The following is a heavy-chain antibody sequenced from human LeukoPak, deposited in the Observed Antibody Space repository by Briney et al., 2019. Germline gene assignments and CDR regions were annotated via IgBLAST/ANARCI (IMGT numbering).Heavy chain of an antibody. Sequence: PGRSLRLSCAASGFTFSSYNMHWVRQAPGKGLEWVAVIWYDGSNKYYADSVKGRFTISRDNSKNTFYLQMNSLRADDTAVYYCAKTRDDAFDIWGQGTMVTVSS. CDR2: IWYDGSNK. V-gene: IGHV3-33*06. CDR1: GFTFSSYN. J-gene: IGHJ3*02. D-gene: IGHD5-24*01. CDR3: AKTRDDAFDI.